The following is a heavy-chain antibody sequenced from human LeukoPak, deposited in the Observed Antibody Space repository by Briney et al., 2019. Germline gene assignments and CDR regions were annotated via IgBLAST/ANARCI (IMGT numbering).Heavy chain of an antibody. J-gene: IGHJ4*02. CDR3: ATSWPFDY. CDR1: GFTFSDYN. Sequence: GGSRRLSCAASGFTFSDYNMSWIRQAPGKGLEWVAVISYDGSNKYYADSVKGRFTISRDNSKNTLYLQMNSLRAEDTAVYYCATSWPFDYWGQGTLVTVSS. CDR2: ISYDGSNK. D-gene: IGHD6-13*01. V-gene: IGHV3-30*03.